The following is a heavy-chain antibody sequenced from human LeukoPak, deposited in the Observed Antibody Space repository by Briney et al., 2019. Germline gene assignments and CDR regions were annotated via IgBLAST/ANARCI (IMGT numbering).Heavy chain of an antibody. J-gene: IGHJ4*02. CDR1: GFTFSGSA. D-gene: IGHD1-26*01. CDR2: IRSKANSYAT. CDR3: TSRLTVRAWEVHGY. V-gene: IGHV3-73*01. Sequence: GGSLRLSCAASGFTFSGSAMHWVRQASGKGLEWVGRIRSKANSYATAYAASVKGRFTISRDDSKNTAYLQMNSLKTEDTAVYYCTSRLTVRAWEVHGYWGQETLVTVSS.